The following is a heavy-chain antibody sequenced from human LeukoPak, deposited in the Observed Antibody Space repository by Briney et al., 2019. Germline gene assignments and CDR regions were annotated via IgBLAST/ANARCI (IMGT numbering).Heavy chain of an antibody. J-gene: IGHJ4*02. V-gene: IGHV3-48*01. CDR3: AKDRSELWFGELLFDY. D-gene: IGHD3-10*01. CDR2: ISSSSSTI. CDR1: GFTFSSYS. Sequence: GGSLRLSCAASGFTFSSYSMNWVRQAPGKGLEWVSDISSSSSTIYYADSVKGRFTISRDNSKNTLYLQMNSLRAEDTAVYYCAKDRSELWFGELLFDYWGQGTLVTVSS.